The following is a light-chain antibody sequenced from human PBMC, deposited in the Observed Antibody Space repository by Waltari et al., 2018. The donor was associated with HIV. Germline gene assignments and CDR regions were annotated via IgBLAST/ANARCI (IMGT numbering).Light chain of an antibody. CDR2: GNT. CDR3: QSYDSSLSASV. J-gene: IGLJ2*01. CDR1: RSNIGAGYD. V-gene: IGLV1-40*01. Sequence: QSVLTQPPSVSGAPGQRVTISCTGSRSNIGAGYDVHWYQQLPGTAPKLLIYGNTNRPSGVPDRFSCSKSGTSASLAITGLQAEDEADYYCQSYDSSLSASVFGEGTKLTVL.